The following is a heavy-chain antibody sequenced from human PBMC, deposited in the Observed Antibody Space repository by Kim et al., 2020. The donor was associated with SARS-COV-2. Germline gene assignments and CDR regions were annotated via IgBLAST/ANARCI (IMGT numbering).Heavy chain of an antibody. CDR2: ISSSSSYI. V-gene: IGHV3-21*01. J-gene: IGHJ6*02. CDR3: VRDRTYYDILTGYHYYYYGMDV. CDR1: GFTFSSYS. D-gene: IGHD3-9*01. Sequence: GGSLRLSCAASGFTFSSYSMNWVRQAPGKGLEWVSSISSSSSYIYYADSVKGRFTISRDNAKNSLYLQMNSLRAEDTAVYYCVRDRTYYDILTGYHYYYYGMDVWGQETTVTVSS.